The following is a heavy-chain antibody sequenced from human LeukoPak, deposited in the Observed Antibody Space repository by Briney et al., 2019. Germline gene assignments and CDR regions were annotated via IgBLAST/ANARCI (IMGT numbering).Heavy chain of an antibody. Sequence: SETLSLTCTVSGGSISSYYWSWIRQPPGKGLEWIGYIYYSGSTNYNPSLKSRVTISVDTSKNQFSLKLSSVTAAHTAVYYCARGPDSSGYFDYWGQGTLVTVSS. V-gene: IGHV4-59*01. CDR1: GGSISSYY. CDR2: IYYSGST. D-gene: IGHD3-22*01. J-gene: IGHJ4*02. CDR3: ARGPDSSGYFDY.